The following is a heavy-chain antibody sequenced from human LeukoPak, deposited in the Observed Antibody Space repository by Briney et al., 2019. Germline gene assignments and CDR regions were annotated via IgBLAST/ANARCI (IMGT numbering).Heavy chain of an antibody. CDR3: ARGIAVFFGGYYYMAV. CDR1: GGSISSYC. Sequence: SETLSLTCTVSGGSISSYCWSWIRQPPGKGREGIGYIYYSGSTTYNPPPTSPVTTSVDTCQNDFSLRLSSVTAPHTALGFRARGIAVFFGGYYYMAVWGKGRTV. D-gene: IGHD6-19*01. CDR2: IYYSGST. J-gene: IGHJ6*03. V-gene: IGHV4-59*01.